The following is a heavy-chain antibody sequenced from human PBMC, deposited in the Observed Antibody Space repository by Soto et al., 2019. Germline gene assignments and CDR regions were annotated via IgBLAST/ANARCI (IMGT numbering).Heavy chain of an antibody. V-gene: IGHV4-39*01. CDR3: ARRIYSGYDMFDP. J-gene: IGHJ5*02. Sequence: QLQLQESGPGLVKPSETLSLTCTVSGGSISSSSYYWGWIRQPPGKGLEWIGSIYYSGSTYYNPSLKSRVTISVDTSKNQFSLKLSSVTAADTAVYYCARRIYSGYDMFDPWGQGTLVTVSS. D-gene: IGHD5-12*01. CDR1: GGSISSSSYY. CDR2: IYYSGST.